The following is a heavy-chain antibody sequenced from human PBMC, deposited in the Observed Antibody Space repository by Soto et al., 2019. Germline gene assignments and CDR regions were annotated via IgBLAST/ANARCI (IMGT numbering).Heavy chain of an antibody. D-gene: IGHD2-2*01. CDR2: TYYRSKWYN. J-gene: IGHJ6*02. CDR1: GDSVSSNSAA. V-gene: IGHV6-1*01. Sequence: SQTLSLTCAISGDSVSSNSAAWNWIRQSPSRALEWLGRTYYRSKWYNDYAVSVKSRITINPDTSKNQFSLQLNSVTPEDTAVYYCARVVTCSSTSCYGGADYYYYYGMDVWGQGTTVTVS. CDR3: ARVVTCSSTSCYGGADYYYYYGMDV.